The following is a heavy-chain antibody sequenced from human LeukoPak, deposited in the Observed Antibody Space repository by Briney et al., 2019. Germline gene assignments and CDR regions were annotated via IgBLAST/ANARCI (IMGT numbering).Heavy chain of an antibody. Sequence: PGGSLRLSCAASGFTFSSYSMNWVRLAPGKGLEWVSSISSTSTYTYYADSVKGRFTISRDNAQNSLYLQMNSLRAEDTAVYYCVRDLEYSSSSVSGRSFDYWGQGTLVTVSS. CDR3: VRDLEYSSSSVSGRSFDY. CDR2: ISSTSTYT. D-gene: IGHD6-6*01. V-gene: IGHV3-21*01. CDR1: GFTFSSYS. J-gene: IGHJ4*02.